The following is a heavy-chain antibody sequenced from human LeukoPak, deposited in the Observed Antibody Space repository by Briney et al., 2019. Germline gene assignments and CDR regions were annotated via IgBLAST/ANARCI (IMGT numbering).Heavy chain of an antibody. J-gene: IGHJ5*02. Sequence: PGGSLRLYCAASGFPFSAYEMNWVRQAPGKGLEWVSGISWNSGSIGYADSVKGRFTISRDNAKNSLYLQMNSLRAEDTALYYCAKGSCSSTRCYIWFDPWGQGTLVTVSS. CDR2: ISWNSGSI. CDR1: GFPFSAYE. D-gene: IGHD2-2*02. V-gene: IGHV3-9*01. CDR3: AKGSCSSTRCYIWFDP.